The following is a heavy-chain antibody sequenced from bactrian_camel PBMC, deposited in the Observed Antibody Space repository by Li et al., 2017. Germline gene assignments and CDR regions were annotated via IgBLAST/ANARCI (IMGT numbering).Heavy chain of an antibody. D-gene: IGHD5*01. CDR1: GLTFIGYY. CDR3: RRSLLVGVRGTRGT. Sequence: SCAAAGLTFIGYYMTWVRQAPGKGLEWVSSIDRDGSSAWHADSVKGRFTISRDNANNVVYLEMNSLKPEDTALYTVRRSLLVGVRGTRGTGARGPRSPSP. V-gene: IGHV3-2*01. J-gene: IGHJ4*01. CDR2: IDRDGSSA.